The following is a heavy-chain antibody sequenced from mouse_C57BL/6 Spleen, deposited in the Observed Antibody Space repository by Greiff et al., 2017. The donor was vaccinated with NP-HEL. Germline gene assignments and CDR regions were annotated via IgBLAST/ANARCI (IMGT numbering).Heavy chain of an antibody. CDR2: FYPGSGSI. V-gene: IGHV1-62-2*01. CDR3: AKQRYYGNYFDY. D-gene: IGHD2-1*01. J-gene: IGHJ2*01. CDR1: GYTFTEYT. Sequence: QVHVKQSGAELVKPGASVTLSCKASGYTFTEYTIHWVKQRSGQGLEWIGWFYPGSGSIKYNEKFKDKATLTADKSSSTVYMELSRLTSEDSAVYFCAKQRYYGNYFDYWGQGTTLTVSS.